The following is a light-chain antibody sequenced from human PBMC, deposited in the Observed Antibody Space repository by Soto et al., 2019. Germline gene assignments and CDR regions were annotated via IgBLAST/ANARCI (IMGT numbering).Light chain of an antibody. Sequence: QSALTQPASVSGSPGQSITISCAGTSSDVGGYNYVSWYQHHPGKAPKLTICEVSNRPSGVSNRFSGSKSGNTASLTISGLQAEDEADYYCTSYTSSGTYVFGTGTKLTVL. J-gene: IGLJ1*01. CDR1: SSDVGGYNY. CDR2: EVS. V-gene: IGLV2-14*01. CDR3: TSYTSSGTYV.